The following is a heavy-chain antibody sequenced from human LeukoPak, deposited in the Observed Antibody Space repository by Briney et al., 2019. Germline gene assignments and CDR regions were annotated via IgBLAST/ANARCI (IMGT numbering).Heavy chain of an antibody. CDR3: AKDLRLWFGELWLDY. V-gene: IGHV3-30*18. D-gene: IGHD3-10*01. CDR2: ISYDGSNK. CDR1: GFIFSSFV. J-gene: IGHJ4*02. Sequence: QPGWSLRLSRAASGFIFSSFVIHWVRQAPGKGLEWVAVISYDGSNKYYADSVKGRFTISRDNSKNTLYLQMNSLRAEDTAVYYCAKDLRLWFGELWLDYWGQGTLVTVSS.